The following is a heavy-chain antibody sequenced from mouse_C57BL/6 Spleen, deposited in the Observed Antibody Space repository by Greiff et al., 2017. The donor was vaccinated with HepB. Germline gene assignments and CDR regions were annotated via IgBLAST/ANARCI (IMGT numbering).Heavy chain of an antibody. CDR2: IDPSDSYT. J-gene: IGHJ3*01. CDR3: ARGVPWFAY. V-gene: IGHV1-50*01. CDR1: GYTFTSYW. Sequence: QVQLQQPGAELVKPGASVKLSCKASGYTFTSYWMQWVKQRPGQGLEWIGEIDPSDSYTNYNQKFKGKATLTVDTSSSTAYMQLSSLTSEDSAVYYCARGVPWFAYWGQGTLVTVSA.